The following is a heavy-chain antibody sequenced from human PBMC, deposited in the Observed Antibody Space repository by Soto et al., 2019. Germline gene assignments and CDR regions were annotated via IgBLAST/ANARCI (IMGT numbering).Heavy chain of an antibody. CDR2: IIPIFGKA. CDR1: GGTFSSYA. D-gene: IGHD2-2*02. J-gene: IGHJ6*02. V-gene: IGHV1-69*01. CDR3: ARAHIVVVPAAIRYYYYGMDV. Sequence: QVQLVQSGAEVKKPGSSVKVSCKASGGTFSSYAISWVRQAPGQGLDWMGGIIPIFGKAHYAQKFQGRVRITADESTSTAYMELSSLRSEDTAVYYCARAHIVVVPAAIRYYYYGMDVWGQGTTVTVSS.